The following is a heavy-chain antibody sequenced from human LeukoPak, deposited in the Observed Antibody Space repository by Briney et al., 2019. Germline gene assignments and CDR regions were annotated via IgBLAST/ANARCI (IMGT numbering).Heavy chain of an antibody. D-gene: IGHD4-17*01. CDR3: ARGSSTVTDDWYFDL. CDR1: GFTFSSYW. J-gene: IGHJ2*01. Sequence: GGSLRLSCAASGFTFSSYWMSWVRQAPGKGLEWVANIKQDGSEKYYVDSVKGRFTISRDNAKNSLYLQMNSPRAEDTAVYYCARGSSTVTDDWYFDLWGRGTLVTVSS. CDR2: IKQDGSEK. V-gene: IGHV3-7*01.